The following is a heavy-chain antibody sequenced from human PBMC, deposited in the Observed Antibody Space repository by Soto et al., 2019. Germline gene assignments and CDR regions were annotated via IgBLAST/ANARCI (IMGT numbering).Heavy chain of an antibody. CDR3: AQGEGYDISNPHYYYYGMDV. CDR1: GFTFSDYY. J-gene: IGHJ6*02. V-gene: IGHV3-11*05. D-gene: IGHD3-9*01. CDR2: ISSSSSYT. Sequence: QVQLVESGGGLVKPGGSLRLSCAASGFTFSDYYMSWIRQAPGKGLEWVSYISSSSSYTNYADSVKGRFTISRDNAKNSLYLQMNSLRAEDTAVYYCAQGEGYDISNPHYYYYGMDVWGQGTTVTVSS.